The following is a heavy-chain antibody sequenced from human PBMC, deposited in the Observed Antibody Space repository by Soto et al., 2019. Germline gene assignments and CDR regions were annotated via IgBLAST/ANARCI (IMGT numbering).Heavy chain of an antibody. CDR1: GFTFSALY. J-gene: IGHJ4*02. CDR3: ARDRGAVTGDYFAY. V-gene: IGHV3-11*01. CDR2: IDSGGDKK. Sequence: QVQLTESGGGLVKPGGSLRLSCAASGFTFSALYMSWIRQAPGKGLECVSCIDSGGDKKIYAESVRGRFTISRDNAKNSLYLQMNSLRAEDTAVYYCARDRGAVTGDYFAYWGQGTLVTVSS. D-gene: IGHD6-19*01.